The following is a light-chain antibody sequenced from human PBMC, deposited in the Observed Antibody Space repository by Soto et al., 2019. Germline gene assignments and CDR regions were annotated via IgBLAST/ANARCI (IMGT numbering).Light chain of an antibody. V-gene: IGKV3-20*01. CDR3: QQYSSTFWT. Sequence: EIVLTQSPGTLSLSPGERATLSCRASQSISSSYLAWYQQKPGQAPRLLVYGSSSRATVIPDRFSGSGSGTDFTLTISRLEPEDFALYYCQQYSSTFWTFGQGTKVEIK. CDR1: QSISSSY. J-gene: IGKJ1*01. CDR2: GSS.